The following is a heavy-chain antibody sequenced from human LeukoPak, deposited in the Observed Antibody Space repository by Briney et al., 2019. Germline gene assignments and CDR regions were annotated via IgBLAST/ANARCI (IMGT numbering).Heavy chain of an antibody. V-gene: IGHV1-18*01. D-gene: IGHD3-22*01. J-gene: IGHJ6*03. CDR1: GYTFTSYG. CDR2: ISAYNGNT. Sequence: ASVKVSCKASGYTFTSYGISWVRQAPGQGLEWMGWISAYNGNTNYAQKLQGRVTITTDTSTSTAYMELRSLRSDDTAVYYCARDYYDDRRNYYYYMDVWGKGTTVTVSS. CDR3: ARDYYDDRRNYYYYMDV.